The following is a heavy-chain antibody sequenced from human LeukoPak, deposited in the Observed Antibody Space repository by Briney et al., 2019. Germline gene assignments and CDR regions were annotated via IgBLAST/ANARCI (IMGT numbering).Heavy chain of an antibody. V-gene: IGHV1-69*06. CDR3: VREVESVSFPDRYYFDS. J-gene: IGHJ4*02. D-gene: IGHD2-21*02. Sequence: SVKVSCKSSGDTFSKYPIGWVRQAPGQGLEWLGEVIPMFGPQTYAQNFQGRLTITADTSATTAYMQLDNLRSEDTAVYYCVREVESVSFPDRYYFDSWGQGTLVTVSS. CDR1: GDTFSKYP. CDR2: VIPMFGPQ.